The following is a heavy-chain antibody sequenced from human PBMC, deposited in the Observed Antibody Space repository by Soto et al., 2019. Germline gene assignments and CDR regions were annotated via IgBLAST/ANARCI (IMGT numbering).Heavy chain of an antibody. CDR2: SIPILDVA. CDR3: ARDSGNQLLIDY. D-gene: IGHD2-2*01. Sequence: QVQLVQSGAEVKKPGSSVRVSCKASGDTFSTYTISWVRQAPGQGFEWLGRSIPILDVANYAQSFQGRVTITADKSTSTAYMELNSLRSEDTAVYYCARDSGNQLLIDYWGRGTLVTVSS. V-gene: IGHV1-69*08. J-gene: IGHJ4*02. CDR1: GDTFSTYT.